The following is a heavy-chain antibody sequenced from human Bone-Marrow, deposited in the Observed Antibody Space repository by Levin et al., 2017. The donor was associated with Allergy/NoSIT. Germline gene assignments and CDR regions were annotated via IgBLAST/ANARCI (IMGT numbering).Heavy chain of an antibody. CDR1: GGSIESSSHY. J-gene: IGHJ4*02. CDR2: IYFTGSA. D-gene: IGHD3-16*01. Sequence: SETLSLTCTVSGGSIESSSHYWGWFRQSPGKGLDWIATIYFTGSAYYNWSLKNGVTISVDTSKNQFSLRLSSVTAADTAVYYCAGFRSSWSSLPPTRFGGLFDFWGQGTLVTVSS. V-gene: IGHV4-39*01. CDR3: AGFRSSWSSLPPTRFGGLFDF.